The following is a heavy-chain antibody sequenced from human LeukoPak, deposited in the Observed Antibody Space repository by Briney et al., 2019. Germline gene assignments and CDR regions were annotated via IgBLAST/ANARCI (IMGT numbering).Heavy chain of an antibody. D-gene: IGHD3-22*01. V-gene: IGHV3-11*01. CDR1: AFTYSDYY. CDR3: ARWEGLYYYDSSGYY. J-gene: IGHJ4*02. Sequence: GGSLRLSCAASAFTYSDYYMSWIRQAPGKGLEWVSYISSSGSTIYYADSVKGRFTISRDNAKNSLYLQMNSLRAEDTAVYYCARWEGLYYYDSSGYYWGQGTLVTVSS. CDR2: ISSSGSTI.